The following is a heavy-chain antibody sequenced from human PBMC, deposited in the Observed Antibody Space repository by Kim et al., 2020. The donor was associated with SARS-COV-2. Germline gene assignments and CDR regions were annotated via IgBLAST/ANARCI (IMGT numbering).Heavy chain of an antibody. CDR1: GGTFSSYA. Sequence: SVKVSCKASGGTFSSYAISWVRQAPGQGLEWMGGIIPIFGTANYAQKFQGRVTITADESTSTAYMELSSLRSEDTAVYYCASPAHCSSTSCYLDYWGQGTLVTVSS. CDR2: IIPIFGTA. V-gene: IGHV1-69*13. CDR3: ASPAHCSSTSCYLDY. J-gene: IGHJ4*02. D-gene: IGHD2-2*01.